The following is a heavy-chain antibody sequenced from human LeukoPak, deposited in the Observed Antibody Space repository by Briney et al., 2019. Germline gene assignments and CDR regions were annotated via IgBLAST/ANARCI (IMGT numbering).Heavy chain of an antibody. CDR1: GFTFSRYA. V-gene: IGHV3-23*01. J-gene: IGHJ4*02. D-gene: IGHD3-22*01. CDR2: ISGSGGST. Sequence: QPGESLRLSCAASGFTFSRYAMSWVRQAPGKGLEWVSAISGSGGSTYYADSVKGRFTISRDNSKNTLYLQMNSLRAEDTAVYYCANSNYYDSSGYYYGVFGYFDYWGQGTLVTVSS. CDR3: ANSNYYDSSGYYYGVFGYFDY.